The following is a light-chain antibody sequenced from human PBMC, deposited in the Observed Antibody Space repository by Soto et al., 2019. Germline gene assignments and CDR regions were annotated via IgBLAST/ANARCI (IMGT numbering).Light chain of an antibody. Sequence: EIVLTQSPGTLSLSPGERATLSCRASQSFSSSYLIWYQQKPGQAPRLLIYGASSRATGIPGRFSGGGSGTDFTLTISSLEPEDFAVYYCQQYCSTPYTFGQGTKLEIK. J-gene: IGKJ2*01. V-gene: IGKV3-20*01. CDR1: QSFSSSY. CDR2: GAS. CDR3: QQYCSTPYT.